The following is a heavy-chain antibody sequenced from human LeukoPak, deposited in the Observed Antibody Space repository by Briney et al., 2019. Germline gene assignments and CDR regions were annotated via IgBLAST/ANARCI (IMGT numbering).Heavy chain of an antibody. V-gene: IGHV2-5*02. CDR2: IYWDDDK. Sequence: SGPTLVKPTQTLTLTCTFSGFSLNTNGVGVGWIPHPPGKALEWLALIYWDDDKGYSPSLNSRLTIIKDTSKNQVVLTMTNVDPVDTATYYCAHRGDGDYEGIFDYWGQGVLVTVSS. CDR3: AHRGDGDYEGIFDY. J-gene: IGHJ4*02. CDR1: GFSLNTNGVG. D-gene: IGHD4-17*01.